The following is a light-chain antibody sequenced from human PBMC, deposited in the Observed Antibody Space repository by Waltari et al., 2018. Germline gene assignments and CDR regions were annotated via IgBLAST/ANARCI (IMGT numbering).Light chain of an antibody. V-gene: IGKV3-15*01. Sequence: EIVMTQSPATLSVSRGGSATVSCRASLSIDDRLAWYQQKPGQPPRLLIHGASTRDTGIPGRFSGSGSWTDFTLPITGLQSEDFAVYFCQQYNQWPLTFGRGTKVEIK. J-gene: IGKJ4*01. CDR3: QQYNQWPLT. CDR2: GAS. CDR1: LSIDDR.